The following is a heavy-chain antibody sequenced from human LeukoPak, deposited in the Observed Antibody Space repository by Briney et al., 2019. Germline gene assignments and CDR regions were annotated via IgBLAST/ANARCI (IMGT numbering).Heavy chain of an antibody. D-gene: IGHD7-27*01. CDR1: GGSISGTNW. J-gene: IGHJ4*02. Sequence: SETLSLTCGVSGGSISGTNWWSWVRQPPGQGLEWIGEISLAGQTNYNPSLKSRVTISVDTSKNRFSLKLSTVTAADTAVYYCARRPTGDPKFDYWGQGTLVTVSS. CDR3: ARRPTGDPKFDY. CDR2: ISLAGQT. V-gene: IGHV4-4*02.